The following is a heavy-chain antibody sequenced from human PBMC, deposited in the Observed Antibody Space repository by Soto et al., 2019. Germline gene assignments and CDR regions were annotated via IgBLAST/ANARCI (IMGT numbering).Heavy chain of an antibody. Sequence: PGGSLRLSCAASGFTFSNAWMSWVRQAPGKGLEWVGRIKSKTDGGTTDYAAPVKGRFTISRDDSKNTLYLQMNSLKTEDTAVYYCTTEIIPLLGYCSGGSCYYDLHSFDYWGQGTLVTVSS. J-gene: IGHJ4*02. CDR1: GFTFSNAW. CDR2: IKSKTDGGTT. V-gene: IGHV3-15*01. D-gene: IGHD2-15*01. CDR3: TTEIIPLLGYCSGGSCYYDLHSFDY.